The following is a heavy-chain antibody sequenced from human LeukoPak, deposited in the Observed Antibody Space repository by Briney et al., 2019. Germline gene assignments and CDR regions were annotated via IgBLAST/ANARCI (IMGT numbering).Heavy chain of an antibody. CDR2: ISSSSSYI. D-gene: IGHD1-26*01. Sequence: VGSLRLSCAASGVTFSSYSMNWVRQAPGKGLEWGSSISSSSSYIYYADSVKGRFTISRGNAKNSLYLQMNTLRAEDTAAYYCAKRGSGTYFDCWGQGTLVTVSS. J-gene: IGHJ4*02. CDR1: GVTFSSYS. CDR3: AKRGSGTYFDC. V-gene: IGHV3-21*04.